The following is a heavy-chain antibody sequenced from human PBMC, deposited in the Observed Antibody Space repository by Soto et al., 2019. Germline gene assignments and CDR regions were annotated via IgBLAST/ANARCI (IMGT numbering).Heavy chain of an antibody. V-gene: IGHV3-30*18. CDR1: GFTFSSYG. D-gene: IGHD6-19*01. CDR3: AKVAAVAGVFDY. Sequence: GGSLRLSCAASGFTFSSYGMHWVRQAPGKGLEWVAVISYDGSNKYYADSVKGRFTISRDNSKNTLYLQMNSLRAEDTDVYYCAKVAAVAGVFDYWGQGTLVTVSS. J-gene: IGHJ4*02. CDR2: ISYDGSNK.